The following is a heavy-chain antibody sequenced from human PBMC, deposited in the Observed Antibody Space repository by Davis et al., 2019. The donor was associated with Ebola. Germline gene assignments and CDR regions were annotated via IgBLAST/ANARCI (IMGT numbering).Heavy chain of an antibody. CDR3: ARDGRPKIVGATRRDYYYYYGMDV. CDR1: GFTFSSYW. J-gene: IGHJ6*02. CDR2: INSDGSST. D-gene: IGHD1-26*01. Sequence: HTGGSLRLSCAASGFTFSSYWMHWVRQAPGKGLVWVSRINSDGSSTSYADSVKGRFTISRDNSKNTLYLQMNSLRAEDTAVYYCARDGRPKIVGATRRDYYYYYGMDVWGQGTTVTVSS. V-gene: IGHV3-74*01.